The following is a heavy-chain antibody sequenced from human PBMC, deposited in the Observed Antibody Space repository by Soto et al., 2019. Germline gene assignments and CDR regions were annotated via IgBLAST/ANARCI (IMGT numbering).Heavy chain of an antibody. J-gene: IGHJ6*02. CDR2: ISGTGSPT. D-gene: IGHD1-26*01. Sequence: EVQLLESGGGLGQPGGSLRLSCAASGFTFSSYAMTWVRQAPGRGLEWVSAISGTGSPTYYADSVKGRFTISRDNSKNTLYLQMNRLRADYTAVYYCARDMSGGTYNYYYGMDVWGPGTTVTVSS. V-gene: IGHV3-23*01. CDR1: GFTFSSYA. CDR3: ARDMSGGTYNYYYGMDV.